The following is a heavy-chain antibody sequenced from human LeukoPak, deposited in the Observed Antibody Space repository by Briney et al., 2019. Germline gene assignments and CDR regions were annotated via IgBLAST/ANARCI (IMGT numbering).Heavy chain of an antibody. CDR3: AKDRSHMVRGVRRGFYFDY. CDR1: GFTFSSYA. J-gene: IGHJ4*02. D-gene: IGHD3-10*01. CDR2: ISGSGGST. Sequence: GGSLRLSCAASGFTFSSYAMSWVRQAPGKGLEWVSAISGSGGSTYYADSVKGRFTISRDNSKNTLYLQMNSLRAEDTAVYYCAKDRSHMVRGVRRGFYFDYWGQGTLVTVSS. V-gene: IGHV3-23*01.